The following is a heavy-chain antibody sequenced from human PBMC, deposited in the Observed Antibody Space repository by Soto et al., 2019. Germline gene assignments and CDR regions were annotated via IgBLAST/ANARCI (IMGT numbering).Heavy chain of an antibody. CDR1: GYTFIRYG. CDR2: ISAYNDYT. CDR3: ARGGYYDNSWGKLSHYGLDV. J-gene: IGHJ6*02. D-gene: IGHD3-16*01. Sequence: QVQLVQSAAEVKKPGASVKVSCKASGYTFIRYGITWVRQAPGQGLEWMGWISAYNDYTIYAQKLXXRGTMTTDTSTXXXYXXLRGLKSDDTAVYYCARGGYYDNSWGKLSHYGLDVWGQGTSVTVSS. V-gene: IGHV1-18*01.